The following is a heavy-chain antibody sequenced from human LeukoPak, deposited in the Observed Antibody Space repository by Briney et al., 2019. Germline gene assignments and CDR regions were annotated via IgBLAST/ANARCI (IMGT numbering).Heavy chain of an antibody. CDR2: IIPIFGTA. J-gene: IGHJ3*02. CDR3: ARGAHYYGHPDAFDI. V-gene: IGHV1-69*05. CDR1: GGTFSSYA. D-gene: IGHD3-10*01. Sequence: SVKVSCKASGGTFSSYAISWVRQAPGQGLEWMGRIIPIFGTANYAQKFQGRVTITTDESTSTAYMELSSLGSEDTAVYYCARGAHYYGHPDAFDIWGQGTMVTVSS.